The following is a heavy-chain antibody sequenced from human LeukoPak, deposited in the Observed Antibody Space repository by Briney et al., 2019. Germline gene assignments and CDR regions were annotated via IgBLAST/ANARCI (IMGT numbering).Heavy chain of an antibody. D-gene: IGHD6-13*01. CDR2: IYTSGST. CDR3: ARVPRPSYSSSWTYYFDY. Sequence: SETLSLTCTVSGGSIGSYYWSWIRQPAGKGLEWIGRIYTSGSTNYNPSLKSRVTMSVDTSKNQFSLKLSSVTAADTAVYYCARVPRPSYSSSWTYYFDYWGQGTLVTVSS. CDR1: GGSIGSYY. J-gene: IGHJ4*02. V-gene: IGHV4-4*07.